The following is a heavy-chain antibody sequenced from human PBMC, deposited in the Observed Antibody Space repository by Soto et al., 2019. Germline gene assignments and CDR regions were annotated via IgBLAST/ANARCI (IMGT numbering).Heavy chain of an antibody. CDR1: GFTFSSYG. J-gene: IGHJ4*02. D-gene: IGHD5-12*01. V-gene: IGHV3-30*18. CDR3: ANSMGDGYNFVFGITEYFDY. CDR2: ISYDGSNK. Sequence: GGSLRLSCAASGFTFSSYGMHWVRQAPGKGLEWVAVISYDGSNKYYADSVKGRFTISRDNSKNTLYLQMNSLRAEDTAVYYCANSMGDGYNFVFGITEYFDYWGQGTLVTVSS.